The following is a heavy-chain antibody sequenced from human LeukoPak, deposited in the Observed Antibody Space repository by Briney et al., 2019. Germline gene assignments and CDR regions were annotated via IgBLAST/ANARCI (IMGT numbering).Heavy chain of an antibody. Sequence: AGGSLRLSCAASGLTFSSYSMNWVRQAPGKGLEWVSAISGSGGSTYYADSAKGRFTISRDNSKNTLYLQMNSLRAEDTAVYYCATGGVMYYDILTGYYKVPAFDYWGQGTLVTVSS. J-gene: IGHJ4*02. CDR2: ISGSGGST. V-gene: IGHV3-23*01. CDR3: ATGGVMYYDILTGYYKVPAFDY. CDR1: GLTFSSYS. D-gene: IGHD3-9*01.